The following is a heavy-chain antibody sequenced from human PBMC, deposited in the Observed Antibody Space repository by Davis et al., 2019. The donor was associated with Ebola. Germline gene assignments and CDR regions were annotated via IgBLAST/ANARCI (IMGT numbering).Heavy chain of an antibody. J-gene: IGHJ4*02. D-gene: IGHD6-13*01. CDR3: ARVRQLYSSSWYYFDY. V-gene: IGHV3-11*06. Sequence: LSLTCTVSGGSITSYYWSWIRQAPGKGLEWVSYISSSSSYTNYADSVKGRFTISRDNAKNSLYLQMNSLRAEDTAVYYCARVRQLYSSSWYYFDYWGQGTLVTVSS. CDR1: GGSITSYY. CDR2: ISSSSSYT.